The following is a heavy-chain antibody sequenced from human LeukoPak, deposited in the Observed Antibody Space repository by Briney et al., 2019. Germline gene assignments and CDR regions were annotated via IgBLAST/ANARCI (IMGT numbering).Heavy chain of an antibody. V-gene: IGHV4-4*07. Sequence: SETLSLTCTVSGGPIRGYYWSWIRQPAGKGLEWIGRIYMSGTTNYNPSLKSRVTMSVDMSRNQLSLEVTSVTAADTAVYYCAKSGSGWTEGYFDPWGQGTLVTVSS. CDR1: GGPIRGYY. J-gene: IGHJ5*02. CDR3: AKSGSGWTEGYFDP. D-gene: IGHD6-25*01. CDR2: IYMSGTT.